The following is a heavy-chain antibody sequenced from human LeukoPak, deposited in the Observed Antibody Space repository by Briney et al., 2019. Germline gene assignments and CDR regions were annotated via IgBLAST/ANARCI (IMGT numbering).Heavy chain of an antibody. Sequence: GRSLRLSCAASGFTFSSYGMHWVRQAPGKGLEWVAVISYDGSNKYYADSVKGRFTISRDNSKNTLYLQMNSLRAEDTAVYYCATDIVAATFDYWGQGTLVTVSS. CDR2: ISYDGSNK. CDR3: ATDIVAATFDY. CDR1: GFTFSSYG. V-gene: IGHV3-30*06. D-gene: IGHD5-12*01. J-gene: IGHJ4*02.